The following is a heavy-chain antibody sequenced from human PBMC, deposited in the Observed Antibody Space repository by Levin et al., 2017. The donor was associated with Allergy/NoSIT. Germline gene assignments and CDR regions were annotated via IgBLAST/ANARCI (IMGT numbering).Heavy chain of an antibody. CDR3: AKDRTLIAARRGWYFDR. V-gene: IGHV3-30*18. Sequence: GESLKISCAASGFTFSSYGMHWVRQAPGKGLEWVAVISYDGSNKYYADSVKGRFTISRDNSKNTLYLQMNSLRAEDTAVYYCAKDRTLIAARRGWYFDRWGRGTLVTVSS. CDR2: ISYDGSNK. CDR1: GFTFSSYG. J-gene: IGHJ2*01. D-gene: IGHD6-6*01.